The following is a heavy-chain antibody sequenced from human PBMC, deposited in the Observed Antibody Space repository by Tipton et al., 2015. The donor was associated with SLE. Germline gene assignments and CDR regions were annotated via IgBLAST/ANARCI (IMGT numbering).Heavy chain of an antibody. V-gene: IGHV4-34*01. Sequence: LTCAVYGGSFSGYYWSWIRQPPGKGLEWIGESNPSGSTTYNPSLKSRVTISVDTSKNQLSLKLTSVTAADTAVYYCARGAKERITLVRVRPYYFDYWGQGSLVTVSS. CDR2: SNPSGST. CDR3: ARGAKERITLVRVRPYYFDY. D-gene: IGHD3-10*01. J-gene: IGHJ4*01. CDR1: GGSFSGYY.